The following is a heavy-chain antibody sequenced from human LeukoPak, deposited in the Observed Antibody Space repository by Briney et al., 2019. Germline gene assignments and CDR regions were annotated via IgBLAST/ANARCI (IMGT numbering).Heavy chain of an antibody. V-gene: IGHV4-61*02. CDR3: ARVFSGWYGLDY. CDR1: GDSISSGSYY. CDR2: IYTSEST. J-gene: IGHJ4*02. Sequence: SETLSLTCTVSGDSISSGSYYWSWIRQPAGKGLEWIGRIYTSESTNYNPSFKSRVTISLDTSNNQVSLRLTSVTAADTAMYYCARVFSGWYGLDYWGQGRLVTVSS. D-gene: IGHD6-19*01.